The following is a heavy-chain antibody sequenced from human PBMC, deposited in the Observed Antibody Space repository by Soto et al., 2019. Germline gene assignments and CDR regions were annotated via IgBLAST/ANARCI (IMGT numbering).Heavy chain of an antibody. J-gene: IGHJ4*02. CDR2: INTASQLR. Sequence: QGVLLQSGTEVKRPGSSVKVSCKASGVPFNSYGFAWVRQAPGRGLEWVGRINTASQLRNYEQSLQGRVTITADSSSTTAYMELSGLTSADPAVYYCARMKLASLDHWGQGTLVTVSS. V-gene: IGHV1-69*09. CDR1: GVPFNSYG. CDR3: ARMKLASLDH.